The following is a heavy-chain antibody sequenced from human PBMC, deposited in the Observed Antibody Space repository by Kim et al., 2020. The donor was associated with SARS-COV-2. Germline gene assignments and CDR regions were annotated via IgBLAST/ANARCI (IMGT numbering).Heavy chain of an antibody. Sequence: SETLSLTCTVSGGSISSSSYYWGWIRQPPGKGLEWIGSIYYSGNTYYNPSLKSRVTISVDTSKNQFSLRLSSVTAADTAVYSCATRGDSSGKPWFDPWG. CDR3: ATRGDSSGKPWFDP. D-gene: IGHD6-19*01. J-gene: IGHJ5*02. V-gene: IGHV4-39*01. CDR1: GGSISSSSYY. CDR2: IYYSGNT.